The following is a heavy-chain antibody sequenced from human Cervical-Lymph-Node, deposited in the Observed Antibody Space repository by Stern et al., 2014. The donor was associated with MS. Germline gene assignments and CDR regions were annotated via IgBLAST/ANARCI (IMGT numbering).Heavy chain of an antibody. CDR1: GYNFRTYW. CDR3: ARHGGPNWNHEAHNWFDP. Sequence: VQLVESGAEVKKPGESLKISCQCSGYNFRTYWIAWVRQMPGKGLEWMGNIYPGDSGTGYNPSLPGQVTIPAAQSLTTPYIALSSLKASDSAIYYCARHGGPNWNHEAHNWFDPWGQGTLVTVSS. V-gene: IGHV5-51*01. J-gene: IGHJ5*02. CDR2: IYPGDSGT. D-gene: IGHD1-14*01.